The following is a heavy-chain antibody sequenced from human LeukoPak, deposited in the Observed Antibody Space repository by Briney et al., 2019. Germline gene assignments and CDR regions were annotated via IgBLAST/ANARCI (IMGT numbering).Heavy chain of an antibody. V-gene: IGHV1-18*01. CDR3: ARRYGSGSLSYYYYYMDV. CDR1: GYTFTSYG. CDR2: ISAYNGNT. J-gene: IGHJ6*03. D-gene: IGHD3-10*01. Sequence: ASVKVSCTASGYTFTSYGISWVRQAPGQGLEWMGWISAYNGNTNYAQKLQGRVTMTTDTSTSTAYMELRSLRSDDTAVYYCARRYGSGSLSYYYYYMDVWGKGTTVTISS.